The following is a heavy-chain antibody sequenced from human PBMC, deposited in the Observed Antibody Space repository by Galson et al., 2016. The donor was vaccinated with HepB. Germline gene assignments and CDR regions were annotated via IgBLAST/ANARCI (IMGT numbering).Heavy chain of an antibody. CDR3: ARDKKVTIFGVVISGGRDP. J-gene: IGHJ5*02. D-gene: IGHD3-3*01. Sequence: TLSLTCTVSGGSISSGGYYWSWIRQHPGKGLEWIGYIYHSGSTHYNPSLKSRVTISVDTAKNQFSRKLSSVTAAGTAIYYCARDKKVTIFGVVISGGRDPWGQGTLVTVAS. CDR2: IYHSGST. CDR1: GGSISSGGYY. V-gene: IGHV4-31*03.